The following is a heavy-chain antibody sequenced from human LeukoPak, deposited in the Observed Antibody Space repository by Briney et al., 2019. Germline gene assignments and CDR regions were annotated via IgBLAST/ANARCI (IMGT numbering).Heavy chain of an antibody. V-gene: IGHV4-39*01. CDR2: IYYSGST. CDR3: ASDSSGYYRFDY. Sequence: PSETLSPTCTVSGGSISSSSYYWGWIRQPPGKGLEWIGSIYYSGSTYYNPSLKSRVTISVDTSKNQFSLKLSSVTAADTAVYYCASDSSGYYRFDYWGQGTLVTVSS. CDR1: GGSISSSSYY. J-gene: IGHJ4*02. D-gene: IGHD3-22*01.